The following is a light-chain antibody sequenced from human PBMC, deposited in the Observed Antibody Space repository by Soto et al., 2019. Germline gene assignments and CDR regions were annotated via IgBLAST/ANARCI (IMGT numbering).Light chain of an antibody. V-gene: IGKV3-11*01. CDR2: DAS. CDR1: QSVSSY. CDR3: QQRSNWPLP. J-gene: IGKJ4*01. Sequence: EIVLTQSPATLSLSPGEGATLSCRASQSVSSYLAWYQQKPGQEPRLLIYDASNRATGTPARLSGSGSETDFTLTIRSLDPEDFAVYYCQQRSNWPLPFGGGTKVEIK.